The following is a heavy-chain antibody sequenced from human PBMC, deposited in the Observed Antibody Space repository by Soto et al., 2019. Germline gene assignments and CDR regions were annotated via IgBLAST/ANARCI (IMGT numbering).Heavy chain of an antibody. CDR3: AREGGSRIAARPYYYYYMDV. V-gene: IGHV3-21*01. Sequence: GGSLRLSCAASGFTFSSYSMNWVRQAPGKGLEWVSSISSSSSYIYYADSVKGRFTISRDNAKNSLYLQMNSLRAEDTAVYYCAREGGSRIAARPYYYYYMDVWGKGTTVTVSS. J-gene: IGHJ6*03. CDR2: ISSSSSYI. CDR1: GFTFSSYS. D-gene: IGHD6-6*01.